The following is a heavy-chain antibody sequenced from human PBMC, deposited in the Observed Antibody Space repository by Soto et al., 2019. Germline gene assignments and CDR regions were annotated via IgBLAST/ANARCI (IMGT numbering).Heavy chain of an antibody. CDR2: IYYSGST. CDR3: ARDSVVYSNYYYYYMDV. V-gene: IGHV4-31*03. Sequence: SETLSLTCTVSGGSLSSGGYYWSWIRQHPGKGLEWIGYIYYSGSTYYNPSLKSRVTISVDTSKNQFSLKLSSVTAADTAVYYCARDSVVYSNYYYYYMDVWGKGTTDTVSS. D-gene: IGHD4-4*01. J-gene: IGHJ6*03. CDR1: GGSLSSGGYY.